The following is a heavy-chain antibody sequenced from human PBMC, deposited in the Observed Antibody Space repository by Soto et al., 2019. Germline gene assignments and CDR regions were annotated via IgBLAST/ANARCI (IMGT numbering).Heavy chain of an antibody. CDR1: GFTFSSYA. D-gene: IGHD3-3*01. V-gene: IGHV3-30-3*01. CDR3: ARASSDDFWSGYITHDSTPFDY. CDR2: ISYDGSNK. J-gene: IGHJ4*02. Sequence: PGGSLRLSCAASGFTFSSYAMHWVRQAPGKGLEWVAVISYDGSNKYYADSVKGRFTISRDNSKNTLYLQMNSLRAEDTAVYYCARASSDDFWSGYITHDSTPFDYWGQGTLVTVSS.